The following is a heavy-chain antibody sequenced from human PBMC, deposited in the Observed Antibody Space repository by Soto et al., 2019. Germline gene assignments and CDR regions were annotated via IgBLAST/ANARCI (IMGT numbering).Heavy chain of an antibody. D-gene: IGHD3-10*01. Sequence: EVQLLESGGGLVQPGGSLRLSCAASGFTFSSYAMSWVRQAPGKGLERVSVISGSGGSTYYADSVKGRFTISRDNSKNTMYLQMNSLRAEDTAVYYCEKRGSGSYYDYWGQGTLVTVSS. CDR2: ISGSGGST. CDR3: EKRGSGSYYDY. J-gene: IGHJ4*02. V-gene: IGHV3-23*01. CDR1: GFTFSSYA.